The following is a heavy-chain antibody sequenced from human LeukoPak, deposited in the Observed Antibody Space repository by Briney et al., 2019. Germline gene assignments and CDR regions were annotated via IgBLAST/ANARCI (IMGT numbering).Heavy chain of an antibody. CDR2: ISRSSSAT. CDR3: ASLPLVRDSYSFDY. J-gene: IGHJ4*02. CDR1: GFSFSTYE. D-gene: IGHD5-18*01. Sequence: PGGSLRLSCAASGFSFSTYEMSWVRQAPGKGLEWVSYISRSSSATYYADSVKGRFTVSRDNAKNSLYLQMNSLRAEDTAVYYCASLPLVRDSYSFDYWGQGTLVTVSS. V-gene: IGHV3-48*03.